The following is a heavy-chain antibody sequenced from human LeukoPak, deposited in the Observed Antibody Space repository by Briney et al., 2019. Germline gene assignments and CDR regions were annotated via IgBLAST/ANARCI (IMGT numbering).Heavy chain of an antibody. Sequence: GGSLRLSCAASGFTFSSYAMHWVRQAPGKGLEWVAVISYDGSNKYYADSVKGRFIISRDNSKNTLYLQMNSLRAEDTGVYYCVRAPATNEWRCMDCWGQGTLVTVSS. CDR3: VRAPATNEWRCMDC. D-gene: IGHD2-8*02. J-gene: IGHJ4*02. CDR1: GFTFSSYA. CDR2: ISYDGSNK. V-gene: IGHV3-30-3*01.